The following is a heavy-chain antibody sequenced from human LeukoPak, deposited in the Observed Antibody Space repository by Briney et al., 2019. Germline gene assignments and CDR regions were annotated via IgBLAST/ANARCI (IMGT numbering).Heavy chain of an antibody. V-gene: IGHV3-53*01. D-gene: IGHD6-19*01. CDR1: GFTVSSNY. J-gene: IGHJ4*02. CDR3: AKAGIGVVGYFDY. Sequence: GGSLRLSCAASGFTVSSNYMSWVRQAPGKGLEWVSLTYSGGTTYYADSVKGRFTISRDNSKNTLYLQMNSLRDEDTALYYCAKAGIGVVGYFDYWGQGTLVTVSS. CDR2: TYSGGTT.